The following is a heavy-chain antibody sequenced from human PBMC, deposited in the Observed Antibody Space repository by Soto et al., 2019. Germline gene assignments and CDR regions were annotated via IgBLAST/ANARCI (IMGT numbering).Heavy chain of an antibody. D-gene: IGHD6-13*01. CDR2: IYYSGST. J-gene: IGHJ4*02. CDR1: GGSISSYY. CDR3: ARGLAAPYFDY. Sequence: SETLSLTCTVSGGSISSYYWSWIRQPPGKGLEWIGYIYYSGSTNYNPSLKSRVTISVDTSKNQFSLKLSSVTAADTAVYYCARGLAAPYFDYWGQGTLVTVSS. V-gene: IGHV4-59*01.